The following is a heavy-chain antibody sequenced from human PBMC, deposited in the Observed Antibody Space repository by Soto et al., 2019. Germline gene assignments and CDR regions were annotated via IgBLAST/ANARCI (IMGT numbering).Heavy chain of an antibody. CDR1: GFTFSSYG. CDR2: ISYDGSNK. J-gene: IGHJ6*03. CDR3: AKDSVDIVVVPAARRFYYYYMDV. D-gene: IGHD2-2*01. Sequence: QVQLVESGGGVVQPGRSLRLSCAASGFTFSSYGMHWVRQAPGKGLEWVAVISYDGSNKYYADSVKGRFTISRDNSKNTLYLQMNSLRAEDTAVYYCAKDSVDIVVVPAARRFYYYYMDVWGTGTTVTVSS. V-gene: IGHV3-30*18.